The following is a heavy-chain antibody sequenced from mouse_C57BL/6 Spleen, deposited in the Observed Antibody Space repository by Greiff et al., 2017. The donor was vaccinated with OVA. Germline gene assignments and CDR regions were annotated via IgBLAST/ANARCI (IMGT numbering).Heavy chain of an antibody. V-gene: IGHV1-26*01. CDR2: INPNNGGT. CDR1: GYTFTDYY. CDR3: ASTYLGAMDY. Sequence: EVKLQQSGPELVKPGASVKISCKASGYTFTDYYMNWVKQSHGKSLEWIGDINPNNGGTSYNQKFKGKATLTVDKSSSTAYMELRSLTSEDSAVYYCASTYLGAMDYWGQGTSVTVSS. J-gene: IGHJ4*01.